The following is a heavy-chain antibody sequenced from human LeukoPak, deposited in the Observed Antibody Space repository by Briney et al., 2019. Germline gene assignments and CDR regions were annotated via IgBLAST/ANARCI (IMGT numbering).Heavy chain of an antibody. CDR2: IDWDDDK. J-gene: IGHJ3*02. CDR1: GFSLSTSGMC. V-gene: IGHV2-70*11. Sequence: ESGPTLVNPTQTLTLTCTFSGFSLSTSGMCVSWIRQPPGKAPEWLARIDWDDDKYYSTSLKTRLTISKDTSKNQVVLTMTNMDPVDTATYYCARIREMATIAGGAFDIWGQGTMVTVSS. CDR3: ARIREMATIAGGAFDI. D-gene: IGHD5-24*01.